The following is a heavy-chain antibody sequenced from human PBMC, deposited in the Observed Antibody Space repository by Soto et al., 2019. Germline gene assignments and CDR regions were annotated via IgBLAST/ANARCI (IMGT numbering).Heavy chain of an antibody. V-gene: IGHV4-31*03. J-gene: IGHJ6*02. CDR1: GGSIRSGGYY. Sequence: TLSLTCTVSGGSIRSGGYYWSWVRQNPRRGLEWIGNIYYSGNTYYNPSLKSRLTIAVDTSKNQFSLNLSSVTAADTAVYYCARDRLMATAGTARHYFGLDVWGQGTTVTVSS. D-gene: IGHD5-18*01. CDR2: IYYSGNT. CDR3: ARDRLMATAGTARHYFGLDV.